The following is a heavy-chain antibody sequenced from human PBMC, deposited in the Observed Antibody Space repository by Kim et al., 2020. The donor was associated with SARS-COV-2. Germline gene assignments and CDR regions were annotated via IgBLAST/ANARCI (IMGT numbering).Heavy chain of an antibody. J-gene: IGHJ3*02. D-gene: IGHD3-3*01. CDR1: GGSISSGGYY. Sequence: SETLSLTCTVSGGSISSGGYYWSWIRQHPGKGLEWIGYIYYSGSTYYNPSLKSRVTISVDTSKNQFSLKLSSVTAADTAVYYCARVEGITFFGVVIIGAFDIWGQGTMVTVSS. V-gene: IGHV4-31*03. CDR2: IYYSGST. CDR3: ARVEGITFFGVVIIGAFDI.